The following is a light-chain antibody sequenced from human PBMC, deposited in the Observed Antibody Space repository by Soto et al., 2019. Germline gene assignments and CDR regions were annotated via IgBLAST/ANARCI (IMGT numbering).Light chain of an antibody. CDR3: QKRSSWPLT. CDR1: RGIDTY. Sequence: EIVLTQSPATLSLSPGERATLSGRASRGIDTYLAWYQQKRGQAPRLLIYDASNRTTGIPARFSGGGSGKDFTLSISSLETDDFAGYYCQKRSSWPLTFGGGTKVEIK. CDR2: DAS. J-gene: IGKJ4*01. V-gene: IGKV3-11*01.